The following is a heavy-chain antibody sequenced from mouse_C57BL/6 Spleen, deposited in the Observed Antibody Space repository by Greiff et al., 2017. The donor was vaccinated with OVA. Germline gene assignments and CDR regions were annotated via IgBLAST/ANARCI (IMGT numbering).Heavy chain of an antibody. CDR2: ISSGGDYI. Sequence: EVQRVESGAGLVKPGGSLKLSCAASGFTFSSYAMSWVRQTPEKRLEWVAYISSGGDYIYYADTVKGRFTISRDNARNTLYLQMSSLKSEDTAMYYCTREGAQATGAYWGQGTLVTVSA. D-gene: IGHD3-2*02. CDR3: TREGAQATGAY. V-gene: IGHV5-9-1*02. CDR1: GFTFSSYA. J-gene: IGHJ3*01.